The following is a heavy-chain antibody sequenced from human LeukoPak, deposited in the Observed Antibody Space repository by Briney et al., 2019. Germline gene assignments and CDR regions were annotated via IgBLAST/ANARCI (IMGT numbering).Heavy chain of an antibody. CDR3: ARGGGDGYNSLDY. J-gene: IGHJ4*02. D-gene: IGHD5-24*01. Sequence: SETLSLTCAVYGGSFSGYYWSWIRQPPGKGLEWIGEINHSGSTNYNPSLKSRVTISVDTSKNQFSLKLSSVTAADTAVYYCARGGGDGYNSLDYWGQGTLVTVSS. V-gene: IGHV4-34*01. CDR2: INHSGST. CDR1: GGSFSGYY.